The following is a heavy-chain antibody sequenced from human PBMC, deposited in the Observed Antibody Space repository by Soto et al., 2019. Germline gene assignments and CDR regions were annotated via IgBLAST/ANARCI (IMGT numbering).Heavy chain of an antibody. CDR1: GFTFSSYI. D-gene: IGHD4-17*01. Sequence: PGGSMRLSCAASGFTFSSYIMNWVRQSPGKGLEWVSSISSSSSYIYYADSVKGRFTISRDNAKNSLYLQMNRLRAEDTAVYYCARDRPSTVTTIRYYYYGMDVWGQGTTVTVSS. J-gene: IGHJ6*02. CDR2: ISSSSSYI. CDR3: ARDRPSTVTTIRYYYYGMDV. V-gene: IGHV3-21*01.